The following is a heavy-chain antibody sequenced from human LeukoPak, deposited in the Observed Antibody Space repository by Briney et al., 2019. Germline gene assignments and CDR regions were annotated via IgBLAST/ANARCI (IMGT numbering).Heavy chain of an antibody. V-gene: IGHV3-74*01. CDR3: ARGMFDTAMVPFDY. J-gene: IGHJ4*02. CDR2: INTDGSST. D-gene: IGHD5-18*01. Sequence: GGSLRLSCAASGFTFSSYWMHWVRQAPGKGLVWVSRINTDGSSTSYADSVKGRFTISRDNAKNTLYLQMNSLRAEDTAVYYCARGMFDTAMVPFDYWGQGTLVTVSS. CDR1: GFTFSSYW.